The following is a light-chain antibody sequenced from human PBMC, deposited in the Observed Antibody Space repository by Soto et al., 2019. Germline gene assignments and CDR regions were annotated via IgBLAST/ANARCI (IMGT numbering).Light chain of an antibody. Sequence: QSALAQPPSASGSPGQSVTISCTGTSSDVGGYNYVSWYQQHPGKAPKLMIYEVSKRPSGVPDRFSGSKSGNTASLTVSGFQAEDEADYYCSSYAGSNKRVFGTGTKVTVL. J-gene: IGLJ1*01. V-gene: IGLV2-8*01. CDR1: SSDVGGYNY. CDR2: EVS. CDR3: SSYAGSNKRV.